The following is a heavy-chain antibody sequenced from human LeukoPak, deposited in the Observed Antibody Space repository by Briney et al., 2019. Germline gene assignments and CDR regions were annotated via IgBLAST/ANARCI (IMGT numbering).Heavy chain of an antibody. D-gene: IGHD6-19*01. V-gene: IGHV1-18*04. CDR1: GYTFTGYF. J-gene: IGHJ2*01. CDR2: ISAYNGNM. Sequence: GASVKVSCKASGYTFTGYFMHWVRQAPGQGLEWMGWISAYNGNMNYAQKLQGRVTMTTDTSTSTAYMELRSLRSDDTAVFYCATAQAVAGRGPFDLWGRGTLVTVSS. CDR3: ATAQAVAGRGPFDL.